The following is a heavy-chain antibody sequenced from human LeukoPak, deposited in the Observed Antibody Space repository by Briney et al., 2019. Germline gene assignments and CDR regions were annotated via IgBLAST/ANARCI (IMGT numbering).Heavy chain of an antibody. V-gene: IGHV4-59*01. CDR2: IYYSGST. Sequence: SETLSLTCTVSGGSISSYYWSWIRQPPGKGLEWIGYIYYSGSTNYNPSLKSRVTISVDTSKNQFSLKLSSVTAADTAVYYCARDGYGSGWGRAFDIWGQGTMVTVSS. J-gene: IGHJ3*02. CDR3: ARDGYGSGWGRAFDI. D-gene: IGHD6-19*01. CDR1: GGSISSYY.